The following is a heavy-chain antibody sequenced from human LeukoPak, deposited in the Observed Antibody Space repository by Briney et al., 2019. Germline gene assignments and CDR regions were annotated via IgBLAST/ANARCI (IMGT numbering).Heavy chain of an antibody. V-gene: IGHV3-30*18. CDR2: TSYNGNKK. Sequence: GGSLRLSCAASGFTFSSYGMHWVRQAPGKGLEGVAVTSYNGNKKYYAESVKGRFTISRDNSKNTLYLQMNSLRVEDTAVYYCAKAYDYGDSGWFDPWGQGTLVTVSS. D-gene: IGHD4-17*01. CDR3: AKAYDYGDSGWFDP. CDR1: GFTFSSYG. J-gene: IGHJ5*02.